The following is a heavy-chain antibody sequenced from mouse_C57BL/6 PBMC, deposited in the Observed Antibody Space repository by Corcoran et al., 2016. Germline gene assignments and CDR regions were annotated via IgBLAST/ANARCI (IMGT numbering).Heavy chain of an antibody. CDR2: IYPGDGDT. Sequence: QVQLQQSGAELVKPGASVKISCKASGYAFSSYWMNGVKQRPGKGLEWIGQIYPGDGDTNYNGKFKGKATLTADKSSSTAYMQLSSLTSEDSAVYFCASYDYDWYFDVWGTGTTVTVSS. CDR1: GYAFSSYW. CDR3: ASYDYDWYFDV. J-gene: IGHJ1*03. D-gene: IGHD2-4*01. V-gene: IGHV1-80*01.